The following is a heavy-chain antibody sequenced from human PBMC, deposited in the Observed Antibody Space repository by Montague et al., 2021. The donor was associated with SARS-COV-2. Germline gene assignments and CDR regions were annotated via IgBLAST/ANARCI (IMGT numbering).Heavy chain of an antibody. CDR3: ARDGSQDYNDSCIDY. D-gene: IGHD3-16*01. CDR1: GGSISIGRYY. Sequence: TLSLTCTVSGGSISIGRYYWIWIRQPAGKGLVWIGRLYTSGSTNYNPSLKSRVSISADTSNNQVSLSLSSVTAADTAVYYCARDGSQDYNDSCIDYWGQGTLVTVSS. CDR2: LYTSGST. J-gene: IGHJ4*02. V-gene: IGHV4-61*02.